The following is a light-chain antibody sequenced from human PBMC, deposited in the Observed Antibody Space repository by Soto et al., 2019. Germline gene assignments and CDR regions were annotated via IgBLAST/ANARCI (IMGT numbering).Light chain of an antibody. CDR3: HLYGRT. CDR2: GAS. J-gene: IGKJ1*01. V-gene: IGKV3-20*01. Sequence: VLTQSPGTLSLSPGETATLSCRASESVSGIFIAWYQQKPGQSPRLVVYGASNRAAGIPDRFSGSESGTDFTLTISRLESEDFAVYYCHLYGRTFGQGTKVEMK. CDR1: ESVSGIF.